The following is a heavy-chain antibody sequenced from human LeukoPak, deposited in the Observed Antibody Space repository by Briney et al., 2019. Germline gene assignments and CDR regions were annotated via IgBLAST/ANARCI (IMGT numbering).Heavy chain of an antibody. J-gene: IGHJ4*02. D-gene: IGHD3-10*01. V-gene: IGHV4-59*01. Sequence: SETLSLTCTISGGSISGYYWSWIRQSPGRRLEWIGHIYYGGSTVYNPSLKSRVTISVDTTKKQFSLKLSSVTAADSAVYYCVRSRYYGSGSNYDAVDFYYFDSWGQGTLVTVSS. CDR2: IYYGGST. CDR1: GGSISGYY. CDR3: VRSRYYGSGSNYDAVDFYYFDS.